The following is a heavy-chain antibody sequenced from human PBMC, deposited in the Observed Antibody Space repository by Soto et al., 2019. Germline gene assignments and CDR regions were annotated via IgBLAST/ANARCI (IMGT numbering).Heavy chain of an antibody. CDR3: TRQPFRFGENQYYYYGMDV. CDR2: IRSKANSYAT. Sequence: PGGSLRLSCAASGFTFSGSAMHWVRQASGKGLEWVGRIRSKANSYATAYAASVKGRFTISRDDSKNTAYLQMNSLKTEDTAVYYCTRQPFRFGENQYYYYGMDVWGQGTTVTVSS. J-gene: IGHJ6*02. V-gene: IGHV3-73*01. CDR1: GFTFSGSA. D-gene: IGHD3-10*01.